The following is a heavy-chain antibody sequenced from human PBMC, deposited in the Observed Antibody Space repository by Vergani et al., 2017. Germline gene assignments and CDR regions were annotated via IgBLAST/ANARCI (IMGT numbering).Heavy chain of an antibody. CDR3: ARFSGSYNNY. J-gene: IGHJ4*02. V-gene: IGHV4-59*08. D-gene: IGHD1-26*01. CDR2: IYYSGST. CDR1: GGSISSYY. Sequence: QVQLQESGPGLVKPSETLSLTCTVSGGSISSYYWSWIRQPPGKGLEWIVYIYYSGSTNYNPSLKSRVTISVDTSKNQFSLQLSSVTSADTAVYYCARFSGSYNNYWGQGTLVTVSS.